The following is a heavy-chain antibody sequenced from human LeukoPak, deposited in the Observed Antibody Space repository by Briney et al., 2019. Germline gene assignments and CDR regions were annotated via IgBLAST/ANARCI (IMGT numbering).Heavy chain of an antibody. D-gene: IGHD2-15*01. CDR2: IRSKAYGGTT. Sequence: GGSLRLSCTASGFTFGDYAMSWVRQAPGKGLEWVGFIRSKAYGGTTEYAASAKGRFTISRDDSKSIAYLQMNSLKTEDTAVYYCTRVSYCSGGSCYPSYYYYGMDVWGQGTTVTVSS. J-gene: IGHJ6*02. V-gene: IGHV3-49*04. CDR1: GFTFGDYA. CDR3: TRVSYCSGGSCYPSYYYYGMDV.